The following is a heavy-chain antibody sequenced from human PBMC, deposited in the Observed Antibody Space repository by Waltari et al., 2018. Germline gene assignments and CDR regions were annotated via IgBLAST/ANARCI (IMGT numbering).Heavy chain of an antibody. CDR3: ARGSPGYVRVWDS. Sequence: EVQLTESGGGLVQPGGSLRLACAASGFSFSADWMTWGRQAPGKGLEWVANIKYDGSATYHADSVNGRFSISRDNAKNSLYLQMNSVSAEDTAIYYCARGSPGYVRVWDSWGQGTMVTVSS. J-gene: IGHJ4*02. CDR1: GFSFSADW. V-gene: IGHV3-7*03. CDR2: IKYDGSAT. D-gene: IGHD2-2*01.